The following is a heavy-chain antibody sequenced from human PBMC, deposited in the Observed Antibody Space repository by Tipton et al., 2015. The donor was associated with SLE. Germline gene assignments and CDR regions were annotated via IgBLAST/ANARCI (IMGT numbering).Heavy chain of an antibody. V-gene: IGHV4-59*08. Sequence: LSLTCVVSGGSINTYFWSWIRQPPGKGLEWIGYIYHSGTTNYNPSLKSRITISVDTSKNQFSLDLSSVTAADTAVYYCARLGYCTTDICYTGIDLWAQGTLVTVSS. CDR2: IYHSGTT. CDR3: ARLGYCTTDICYTGIDL. J-gene: IGHJ5*02. D-gene: IGHD2-8*01. CDR1: GGSINTYF.